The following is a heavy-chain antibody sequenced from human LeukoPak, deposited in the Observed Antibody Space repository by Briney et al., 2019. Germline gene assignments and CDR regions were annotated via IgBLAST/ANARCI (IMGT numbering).Heavy chain of an antibody. J-gene: IGHJ4*02. V-gene: IGHV4-34*01. CDR2: INHSGST. CDR3: AGGGATIQEGFDY. D-gene: IGHD5-24*01. Sequence: PSETLSLTCAVYGGSFSGYYWSWIRQPPGKGLEWIEEINHSGSTNYNPSLKSRVTISVDTSKNQFSLKLSSVTAADTAVYYCAGGGATIQEGFDYWGQGTLVTVSS. CDR1: GGSFSGYY.